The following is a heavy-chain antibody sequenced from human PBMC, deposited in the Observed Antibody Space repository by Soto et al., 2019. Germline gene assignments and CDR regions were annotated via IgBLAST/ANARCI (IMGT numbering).Heavy chain of an antibody. Sequence: GGSLRLSCAASGFTFSSYAMSWVRQAPGKGLEWVSAISGSGGSTYYADSVKDRFTISRDNSKNTLYLQMNSLRAEDTAVYYCAKGQYYYGSGSYYYFDYWGQGTLVTVSS. CDR2: ISGSGGST. CDR3: AKGQYYYGSGSYYYFDY. V-gene: IGHV3-23*01. D-gene: IGHD3-10*01. CDR1: GFTFSSYA. J-gene: IGHJ4*02.